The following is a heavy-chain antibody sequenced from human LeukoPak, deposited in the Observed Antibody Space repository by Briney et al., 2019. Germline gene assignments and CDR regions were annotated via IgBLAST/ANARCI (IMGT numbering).Heavy chain of an antibody. Sequence: TETLSLTCTVSGGSVTSGSHYRSWVRQPPERGLEWIGNIYYSGNANYNPSLKSRVTMSVDRSKNQLSLKLSSVTAADTAVYYCAGVQSQNYYAMDVWGPGTPVTVSS. V-gene: IGHV4-61*01. CDR2: IYYSGNA. CDR1: GGSVTSGSHY. J-gene: IGHJ6*02. CDR3: AGVQSQNYYAMDV.